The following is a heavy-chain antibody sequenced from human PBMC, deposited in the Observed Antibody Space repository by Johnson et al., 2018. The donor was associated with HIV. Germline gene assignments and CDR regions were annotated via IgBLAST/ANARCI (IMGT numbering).Heavy chain of an antibody. D-gene: IGHD3-10*01. CDR3: ARGGLLWFGHPAD. V-gene: IGHV3-9*01. CDR1: GFTFDDYA. CDR2: ISWNSGEI. J-gene: IGHJ3*01. Sequence: VQLVESGGGLVQPGRSLRLSCAASGFTFDDYAMHWVRQAPGKGLEWVSGISWNSGEIDYADSVEGRFTISRDNTKNSLYLQMNSLRAEDTAVYYCARGGLLWFGHPADWGQGTMVTVSS.